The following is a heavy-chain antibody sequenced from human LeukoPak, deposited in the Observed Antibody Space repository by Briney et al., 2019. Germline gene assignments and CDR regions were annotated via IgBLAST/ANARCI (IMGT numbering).Heavy chain of an antibody. D-gene: IGHD6-25*01. V-gene: IGHV3-23*01. CDR2: ISSGGSTI. CDR1: GFTFSSYA. Sequence: GGSLRLPCAASGFTFSSYAMSWVRQAPGKGLEWVSAISSGGSTIFYGDSVKGRFAVSRDNSENTLYLQLNSLRAEDTAVYYCAKATAATTYFDYWGQGTLVTVSS. J-gene: IGHJ4*02. CDR3: AKATAATTYFDY.